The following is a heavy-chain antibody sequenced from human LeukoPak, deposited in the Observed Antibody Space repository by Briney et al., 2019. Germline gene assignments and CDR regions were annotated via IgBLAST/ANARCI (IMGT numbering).Heavy chain of an antibody. CDR1: GYTFTAYY. Sequence: GASVKVSCKAYGYTFTAYYMHWVRQAPGQGPEWMGWINPKSGDTNYAQKFQGRVTMTWDTSISTAYMELSRLRSDDTAVYYCAREYILTAYYGDYWGQGTLVTVSS. CDR2: INPKSGDT. V-gene: IGHV1-2*02. D-gene: IGHD3-9*01. J-gene: IGHJ4*02. CDR3: AREYILTAYYGDY.